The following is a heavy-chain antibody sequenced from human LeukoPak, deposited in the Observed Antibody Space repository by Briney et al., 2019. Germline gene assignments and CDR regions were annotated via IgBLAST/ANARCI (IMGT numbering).Heavy chain of an antibody. V-gene: IGHV3-30*02. Sequence: PGGSLRLSCAASGFTFSSYGMHWVRQAPGKGLEWVAFIRYDGSNKYYADSVKGRFTISRDNSKNTLYLQMNSLRAEDTAVYYCARDYGAIAAAAYIDPWGQGTLVTVSS. D-gene: IGHD6-13*01. CDR2: IRYDGSNK. CDR1: GFTFSSYG. J-gene: IGHJ5*02. CDR3: ARDYGAIAAAAYIDP.